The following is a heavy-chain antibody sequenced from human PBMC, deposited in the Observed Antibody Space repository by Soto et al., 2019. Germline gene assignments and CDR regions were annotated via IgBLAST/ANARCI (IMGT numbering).Heavy chain of an antibody. J-gene: IGHJ3*02. CDR1: GYTFTSYA. Sequence: ASVKVSFKASGYTFTSYAMHWVRQAPGQRLEWMGWINAGNGNTKYSQKFQGRVTITRDTSASTAYMELSSLRSEDTAVYYCAREKWELLLGAFDIWGQGTMVTVSS. CDR2: INAGNGNT. CDR3: AREKWELLLGAFDI. D-gene: IGHD1-26*01. V-gene: IGHV1-3*01.